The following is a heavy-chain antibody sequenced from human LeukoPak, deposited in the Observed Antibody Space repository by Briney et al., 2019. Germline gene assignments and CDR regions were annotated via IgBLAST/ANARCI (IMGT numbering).Heavy chain of an antibody. CDR1: GASISSYY. CDR2: IYYSGST. J-gene: IGHJ4*02. Sequence: SETLSLTCTVSGASISSYYWSWIRQPPGKGLEWIGYIYYSGSTNYNPALKSRVAISEDTSKNQISLKLSSVTAADTAVYYCARVRGYYDSSGYDYWGQGTLVTVSS. D-gene: IGHD3-22*01. CDR3: ARVRGYYDSSGYDY. V-gene: IGHV4-59*01.